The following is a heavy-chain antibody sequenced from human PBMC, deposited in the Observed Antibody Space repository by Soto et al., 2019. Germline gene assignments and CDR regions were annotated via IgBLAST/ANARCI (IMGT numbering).Heavy chain of an antibody. Sequence: ASVKVSCKASGYTFTSYGISWVRQAPGQGLEWMGWISAYNGNTNYAQKLQGRVTMTTDTSTSTAYMELRSLRSDDTAVYYCARDTSGYDPSYFDYWGQGTLVTVSS. CDR2: ISAYNGNT. D-gene: IGHD5-12*01. CDR3: ARDTSGYDPSYFDY. CDR1: GYTFTSYG. V-gene: IGHV1-18*01. J-gene: IGHJ4*02.